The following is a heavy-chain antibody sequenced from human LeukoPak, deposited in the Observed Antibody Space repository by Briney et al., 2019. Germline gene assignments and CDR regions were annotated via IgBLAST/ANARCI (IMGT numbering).Heavy chain of an antibody. V-gene: IGHV3-30*04. D-gene: IGHD1-1*01. CDR3: ARTQQLERDFDAFDI. CDR1: GFTFSSYA. J-gene: IGHJ3*02. CDR2: ISYDGSNK. Sequence: GGSLRLPCAASGFTFSSYAMHWVRQAPGKGLEWVAVISYDGSNKYYADSVKGRFTISRDNSKNTLYLQMNSLRAEDTAVYYCARTQQLERDFDAFDIWGQGTMVTVSS.